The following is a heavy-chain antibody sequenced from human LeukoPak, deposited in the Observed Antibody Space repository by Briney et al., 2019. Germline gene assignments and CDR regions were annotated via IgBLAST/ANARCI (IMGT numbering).Heavy chain of an antibody. CDR2: MYHSGST. J-gene: IGHJ4*02. CDR3: ARVRYIYGYNFDY. V-gene: IGHV4-38-2*01. CDR1: GYSISSGHY. Sequence: SETLSLNCAVSGYSISSGHYWGWIRQPPGKGLEWIGSMYHSGSTYHNPSLKSRVTISVDTSKNQFSLNLSSVTAADTAVYYCARVRYIYGYNFDYWGQGNLVTVSS. D-gene: IGHD5-18*01.